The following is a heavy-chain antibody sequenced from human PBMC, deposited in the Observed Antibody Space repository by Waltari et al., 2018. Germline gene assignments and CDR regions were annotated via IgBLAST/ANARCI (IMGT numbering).Heavy chain of an antibody. D-gene: IGHD2-2*02. CDR2: IWFDGSDK. CDR3: AKDAFGNTYLDF. Sequence: QVNLVESGGGVVQPGGSLSLPCAPPRSHSGTFGMHWVRQAPGKGLEWVALIWFDGSDKFYADSVRGRFTISRDNSARTLYLDMDSLRLDDTAMYYCAKDAFGNTYLDFWGQGTLVTVSS. J-gene: IGHJ4*02. V-gene: IGHV3-30*02. CDR1: RSHSGTFG.